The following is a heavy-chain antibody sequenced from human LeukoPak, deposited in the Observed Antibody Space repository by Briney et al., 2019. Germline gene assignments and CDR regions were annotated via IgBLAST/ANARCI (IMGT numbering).Heavy chain of an antibody. V-gene: IGHV4-34*01. CDR3: ARLYGNYQNYFDY. J-gene: IGHJ4*02. Sequence: ASETLSLTCAVYDGSFSGYYWSWIRQPPGKGLEWIGEINHSGSTNYNPSLKSRVTISVDTSKNQFSLKLRSVTAADTAVYYCARLYGNYQNYFDYWGQGTLVTVSS. D-gene: IGHD1-7*01. CDR1: DGSFSGYY. CDR2: INHSGST.